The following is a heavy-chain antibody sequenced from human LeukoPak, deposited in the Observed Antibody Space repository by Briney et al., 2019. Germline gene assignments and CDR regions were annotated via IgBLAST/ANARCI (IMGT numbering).Heavy chain of an antibody. CDR1: GGSFSGYY. D-gene: IGHD2-15*01. V-gene: IGHV4-34*01. CDR2: INHSGST. Sequence: PSETLSLTCAVYGGSFSGYYWSWLRQPPGKGLEWIGEINHSGSTNYNPSLKSRVTISVDTSKNQFSLKLSSVTAADTAVYYCARGRTAATYYYYMDVWGKGTTVTVSS. CDR3: ARGRTAATYYYYMDV. J-gene: IGHJ6*03.